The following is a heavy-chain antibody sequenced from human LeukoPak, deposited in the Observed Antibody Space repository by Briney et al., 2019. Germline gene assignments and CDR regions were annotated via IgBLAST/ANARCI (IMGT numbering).Heavy chain of an antibody. CDR3: ARDRTTATGWKKGYFDY. Sequence: GGSLRLSCAASGFTVSSNYMSWVRQAPGKGLEWVSVIYSGGSTCYADSVKGRFTISRANSRNTLYLQMNSLRAEDTAVYYCARDRTTATGWKKGYFDYWGQGTLVTVSS. CDR1: GFTVSSNY. D-gene: IGHD4-17*01. CDR2: IYSGGST. J-gene: IGHJ4*02. V-gene: IGHV3-66*01.